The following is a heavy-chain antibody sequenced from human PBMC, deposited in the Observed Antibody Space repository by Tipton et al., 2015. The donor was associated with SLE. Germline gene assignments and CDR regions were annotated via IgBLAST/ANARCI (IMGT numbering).Heavy chain of an antibody. CDR1: GFTFRTYE. Sequence: SLRLSCAASGFTFRTYEMNWVRQAPGKGLEWISYISSSGGIIYYADSVKGRFTISRDNAKNSLYLQMNSLRVEDTAVYYCAREVGKVGATTDYWGQGTLVTVSS. D-gene: IGHD1-26*01. V-gene: IGHV3-48*03. CDR3: AREVGKVGATTDY. CDR2: ISSSGGII. J-gene: IGHJ4*02.